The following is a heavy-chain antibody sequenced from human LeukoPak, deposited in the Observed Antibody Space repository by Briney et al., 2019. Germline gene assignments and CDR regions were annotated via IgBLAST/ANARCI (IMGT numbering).Heavy chain of an antibody. CDR2: ISYDGSNK. D-gene: IGHD3-10*01. CDR1: GLTFSSYA. V-gene: IGHV3-30-3*01. CDR3: ARGNYGSGSQWTDGSGMDY. Sequence: RPGGSLRLSCAASGLTFSSYAMHWVRQAPGKGLEWVAIISYDGSNKYYADSVKGRFTISRDNSKNTLYLQMNSLRAENTAVYYCARGNYGSGSQWTDGSGMDYWGQGTLVTVSS. J-gene: IGHJ4*02.